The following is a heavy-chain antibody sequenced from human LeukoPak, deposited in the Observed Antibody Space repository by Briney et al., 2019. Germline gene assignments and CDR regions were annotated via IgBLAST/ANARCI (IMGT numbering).Heavy chain of an antibody. D-gene: IGHD2-21*02. V-gene: IGHV4-34*01. CDR3: ARLSSNVVVTAIRGYYFDY. J-gene: IGHJ4*02. CDR2: INHSGST. Sequence: PSETLSLTCAVYGGSFSGYYWSWIRQPPGKGLEWIGEINHSGSTNYNPSLKSRVTISVDTSKNQFSLKLSSVTAADTAVYYCARLSSNVVVTAIRGYYFDYWGQGTLVTVSS. CDR1: GGSFSGYY.